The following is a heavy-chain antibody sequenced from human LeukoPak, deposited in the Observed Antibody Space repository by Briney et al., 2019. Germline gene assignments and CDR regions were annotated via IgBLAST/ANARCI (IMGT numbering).Heavy chain of an antibody. CDR2: IYSGGNT. CDR3: ATNRIVVVPAAMWGGWFDP. J-gene: IGHJ5*02. V-gene: IGHV3-53*01. CDR1: GFTVYSNY. Sequence: GGSLRLSCAASGFTVYSNYMGWVRQAPGKGLEWVSVIYSGGNTYYADSVKGRFTISRDISRNTMDLQMNSLRAEDTAVYYCATNRIVVVPAAMWGGWFDPWGQGTLVTVSS. D-gene: IGHD2-2*01.